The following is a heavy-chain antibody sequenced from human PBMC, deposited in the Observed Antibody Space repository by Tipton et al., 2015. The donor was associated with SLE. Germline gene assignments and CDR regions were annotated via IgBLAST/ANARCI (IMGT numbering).Heavy chain of an antibody. J-gene: IGHJ6*03. Sequence: TLSLTCAVYGGSFSGYYWNWIRQPPGKGLEWIGHMSYSGSTYYNPSLKSRITISVDTSKNHFSLKLSSVTAADTAVYYCAREYDFVWGSYRPYYLMDVWGKGTTVTVSS. D-gene: IGHD3-16*02. CDR2: MSYSGST. CDR1: GGSFSGYY. CDR3: AREYDFVWGSYRPYYLMDV. V-gene: IGHV4-34*09.